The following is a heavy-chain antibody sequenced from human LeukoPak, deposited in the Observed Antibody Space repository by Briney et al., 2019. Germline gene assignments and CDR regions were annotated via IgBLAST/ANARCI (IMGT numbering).Heavy chain of an antibody. Sequence: GGSLRLSCAASGFTVSGNYMSWVRQAPGKGLEWVSVIYSSGSTYYADSVKGRFTISRDSSKNTLYLHMHSLRAEDTAVYYCARSSDSYDSSGYYGYWGQGTLVTVSS. D-gene: IGHD3-22*01. V-gene: IGHV3-53*01. CDR3: ARSSDSYDSSGYYGY. CDR2: IYSSGST. J-gene: IGHJ4*02. CDR1: GFTVSGNY.